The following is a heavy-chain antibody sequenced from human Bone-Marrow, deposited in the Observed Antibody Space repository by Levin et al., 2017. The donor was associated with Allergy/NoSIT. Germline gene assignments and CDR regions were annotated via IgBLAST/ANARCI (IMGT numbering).Heavy chain of an antibody. Sequence: GGSLRLSCVASGFAFSNYAMHWVRQAPGKGLEWVAGVSLGGRDEYYADSVKGRFAISRDNSRNTLYLQMNSLRAADTAVYYCARGFSSSSLFDAWGLGTLVTVSS. CDR3: ARGFSSSSLFDA. CDR1: GFAFSNYA. CDR2: VSLGGRDE. J-gene: IGHJ4*02. V-gene: IGHV3-30*09. D-gene: IGHD6-6*01.